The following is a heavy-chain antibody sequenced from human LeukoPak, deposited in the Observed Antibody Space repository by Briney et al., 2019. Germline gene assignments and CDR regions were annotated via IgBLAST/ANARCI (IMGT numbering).Heavy chain of an antibody. Sequence: SETLSLTCTVSGGSISSSSYYWGWIRQPPGKGLEWIGTIYYSGSTYYNPSLKSRVTISVDTSKNQFSLKLSSVTAADTAVYYCARDGGAARPDVDLDYWGQGTLVTVSS. J-gene: IGHJ4*02. V-gene: IGHV4-39*07. CDR2: IYYSGST. CDR3: ARDGGAARPDVDLDY. D-gene: IGHD6-6*01. CDR1: GGSISSSSYY.